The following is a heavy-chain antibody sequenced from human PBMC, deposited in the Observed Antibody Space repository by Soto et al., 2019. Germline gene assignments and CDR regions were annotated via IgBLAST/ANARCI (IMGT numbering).Heavy chain of an antibody. CDR2: IYYSGST. V-gene: IGHV4-31*03. Sequence: SETLSLTCTVSGGSISSGGYYWSWIRQHPGKGLEWIGYIYYSGSTYYNTSLKSRVTISVDTSKNQFSLKLSSVTAADTAVFYCAAANNYGSGSLNYFDYWGQGTLVTVSS. D-gene: IGHD3-10*01. CDR1: GGSISSGGYY. CDR3: AAANNYGSGSLNYFDY. J-gene: IGHJ4*02.